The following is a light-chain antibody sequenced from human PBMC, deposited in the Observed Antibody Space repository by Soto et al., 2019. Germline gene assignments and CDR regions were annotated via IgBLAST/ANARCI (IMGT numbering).Light chain of an antibody. CDR1: SANIGAAYN. CDR2: GNN. CDR3: QSYDSTIRGYV. J-gene: IGLJ1*01. V-gene: IGLV1-40*01. Sequence: QSVLKHPPSVSGAPGQRGTISCTGSSANIGAAYNVDWYQQLPGTAPKLLIYGNNNRPSGVPARFSGSKSGTSASLAIAGLQAEDEGDYYCQSYDSTIRGYVFGTATKVT.